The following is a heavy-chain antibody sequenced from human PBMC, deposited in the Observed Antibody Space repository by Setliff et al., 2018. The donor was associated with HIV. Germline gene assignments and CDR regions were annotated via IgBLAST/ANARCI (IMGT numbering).Heavy chain of an antibody. D-gene: IGHD1-26*01. CDR2: INAGNGNT. CDR1: GYTFTSYA. Sequence: RASVKVSCKASGYTFTSYAMHWVRQAPGQRLEWMGWINAGNGNTKYSQKFQDRVTITRDISAITAYMELSSLRSEDTAVYYCARGSSVGWEVLRTDYWGQGTLVTVSS. J-gene: IGHJ4*02. V-gene: IGHV1-3*01. CDR3: ARGSSVGWEVLRTDY.